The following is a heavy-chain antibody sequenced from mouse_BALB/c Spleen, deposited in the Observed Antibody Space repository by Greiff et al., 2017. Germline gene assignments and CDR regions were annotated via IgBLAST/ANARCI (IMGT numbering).Heavy chain of an antibody. D-gene: IGHD1-1*01. CDR2: ISYDGSN. CDR1: GYSITSGYY. V-gene: IGHV3-6*02. Sequence: DVKLQESGPGLVKPSQSLSLTCSVTGYSITSGYYWNWIRQFPGNKLEWMGYISYDGSNNYNPSLKNRISITRDTSKNQFFLKLNSVTTEDTATYYCARGGGGDYYGSSPWWAYWGQGTLVTVSA. J-gene: IGHJ3*01. CDR3: ARGGGGDYYGSSPWWAY.